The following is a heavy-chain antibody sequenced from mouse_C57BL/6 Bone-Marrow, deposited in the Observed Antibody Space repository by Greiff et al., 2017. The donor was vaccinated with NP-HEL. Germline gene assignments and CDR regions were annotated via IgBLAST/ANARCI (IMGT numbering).Heavy chain of an antibody. CDR1: GYTFTSYG. V-gene: IGHV1-81*01. CDR2: IYPRSGNT. J-gene: IGHJ3*01. CDR3: ARIPYYSNYAWFAY. D-gene: IGHD2-5*01. Sequence: QVQLQQSGAELARPGASVKLSCKASGYTFTSYGISWVKQRTGQGLEWIGEIYPRSGNTYYNEKFKGKATLTADKSSSTAYMELRSLTSEDSAVYFCARIPYYSNYAWFAYWGQGTLVTVSA.